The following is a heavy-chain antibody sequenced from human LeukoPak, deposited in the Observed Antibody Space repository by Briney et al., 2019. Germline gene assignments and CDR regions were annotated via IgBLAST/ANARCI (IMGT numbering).Heavy chain of an antibody. CDR2: INTNTGNP. Sequence: ASVKVSCKASGYTFTSYAMNWVRQAPGRGLEWMGWINTNTGNPTYAQGFTGRFVFSLDTSVSTAYLQISSLKAGDTAVYYCARDYGGSSPVPYYYYYGMDVWGQGTTVTVSS. CDR1: GYTFTSYA. J-gene: IGHJ6*02. V-gene: IGHV7-4-1*02. D-gene: IGHD1-26*01. CDR3: ARDYGGSSPVPYYYYYGMDV.